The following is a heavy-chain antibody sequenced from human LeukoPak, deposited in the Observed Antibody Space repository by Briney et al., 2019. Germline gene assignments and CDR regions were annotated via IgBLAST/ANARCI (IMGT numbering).Heavy chain of an antibody. CDR3: ARGYSRSYGRFDY. J-gene: IGHJ4*02. D-gene: IGHD1-26*01. V-gene: IGHV4-59*01. Sequence: SETLSPTCTVSGGSISSFYWSWIRQPPGKGLEWIGYIYYSGNTNYNPSLKNRVTISVDTSKNQFSLKLSSVTAADTAVYYCARGYSRSYGRFDYWGQGTLATVSS. CDR1: GGSISSFY. CDR2: IYYSGNT.